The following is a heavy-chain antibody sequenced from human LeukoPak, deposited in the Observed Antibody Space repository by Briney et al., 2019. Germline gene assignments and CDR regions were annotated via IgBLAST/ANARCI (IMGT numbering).Heavy chain of an antibody. CDR1: SQPFSRYY. V-gene: IGHV4-34*01. CDR3: ARDRSMEFDY. J-gene: IGHJ4*02. Sequence: PWEPLSLTCGVWSQPFSRYYWRWLRHPPGKALEWIGEINHSGSTNYNPSLKSRVTISVDTSKNQFSLKLSSVTAADTAVHYCARDRSMEFDYWGQGTLVTVSS. CDR2: INHSGST. D-gene: IGHD2-21*01.